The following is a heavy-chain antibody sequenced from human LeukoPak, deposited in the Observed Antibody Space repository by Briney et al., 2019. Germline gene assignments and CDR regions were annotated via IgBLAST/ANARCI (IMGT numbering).Heavy chain of an antibody. V-gene: IGHV3-23*01. Sequence: PGGSLRLSCAASGFTFSNAWMSWVRQAPGKGLEWVSAISVTGGSTYYADSVKGRFTISRDNSKNTLYLQINSLSADDTAVYYCVKGGNSGTYQFDYWGQGSLVTVSS. CDR1: GFTFSNAW. CDR3: VKGGNSGTYQFDY. D-gene: IGHD1-26*01. CDR2: ISVTGGST. J-gene: IGHJ4*02.